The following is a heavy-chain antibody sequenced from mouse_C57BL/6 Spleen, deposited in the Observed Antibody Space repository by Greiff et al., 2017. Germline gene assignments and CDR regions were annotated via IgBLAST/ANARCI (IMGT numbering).Heavy chain of an antibody. CDR3: TRETTVVEYFDV. V-gene: IGHV5-9-1*02. CDR2: ISSGGDYI. D-gene: IGHD1-1*01. J-gene: IGHJ1*03. Sequence: EVMMVESGEGLVKPGGSLKLSCAASGFTFSSYAMSWVRQTPEKRLEWVAYISSGGDYIYYADTVKGRFTISRDNARNTLYLQMSSLKSEDTAMYYCTRETTVVEYFDVWGTGTTVTVSS. CDR1: GFTFSSYA.